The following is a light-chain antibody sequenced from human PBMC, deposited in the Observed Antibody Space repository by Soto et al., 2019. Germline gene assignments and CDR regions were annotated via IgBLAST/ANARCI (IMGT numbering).Light chain of an antibody. CDR3: HQPNTFFPLS. Sequence: DIQMTQSPSSVSASVGDRVTITCRASQGISNWLAWYQQQPGKAPKLLIYSASTLQSGVPSRFTAVEAGNNSPLTITSRRLEDFAPYYGHQPNTFFPLSFGEGPRWRSN. CDR1: QGISNW. CDR2: SAS. J-gene: IGKJ4*01. V-gene: IGKV1-12*01.